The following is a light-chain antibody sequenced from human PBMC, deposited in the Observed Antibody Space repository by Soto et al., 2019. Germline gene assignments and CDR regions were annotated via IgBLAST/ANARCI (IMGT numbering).Light chain of an antibody. CDR1: SSDVGSYNI. Sequence: QSALTQPASGSGSPGQSITISCTGTSSDVGSYNIVSWYQQHPGKAPKLMIYEGSKRPSGVSNRFSGSKSGNTASLTISGFQAEDEADYYCCSYAGSSTLVVFGGGTEVTVL. CDR3: CSYAGSSTLVV. CDR2: EGS. V-gene: IGLV2-23*01. J-gene: IGLJ2*01.